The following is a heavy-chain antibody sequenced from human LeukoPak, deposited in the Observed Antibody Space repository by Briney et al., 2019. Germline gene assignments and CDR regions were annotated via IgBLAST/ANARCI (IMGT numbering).Heavy chain of an antibody. CDR3: ARDSITIFGVVTF. CDR1: GFTFSSYA. Sequence: GGSLRLSCAASGFTFSSYAMSWVRQAPGKGLEWVSSISSSSSYIYYADSVKGRFTISRDNAKNSLYLQMNSLRAEDTAVYYCARDSITIFGVVTFWGQGTLVTVSS. V-gene: IGHV3-21*01. D-gene: IGHD3-3*01. J-gene: IGHJ4*02. CDR2: ISSSSSYI.